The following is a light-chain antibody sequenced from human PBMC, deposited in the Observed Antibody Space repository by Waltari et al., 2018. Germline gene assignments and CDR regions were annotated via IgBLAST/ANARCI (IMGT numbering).Light chain of an antibody. V-gene: IGKV3-11*01. Sequence: EIVLTQSPATLSLSPGERATLSCRASQSVSSYLAWYQQKPGQAPRLLIYDASDRATGIPARFSGSGSGTDFTLTISSLEPEDSAVYYCQQRSDWPHLTFGGGTKVEIK. CDR2: DAS. CDR1: QSVSSY. CDR3: QQRSDWPHLT. J-gene: IGKJ4*01.